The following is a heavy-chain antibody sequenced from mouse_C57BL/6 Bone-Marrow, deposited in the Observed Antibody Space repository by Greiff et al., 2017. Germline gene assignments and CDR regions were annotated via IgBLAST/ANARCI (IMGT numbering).Heavy chain of an antibody. CDR3: ARTPFITTVLDY. J-gene: IGHJ2*01. Sequence: EVQLQQSGGGLVKPGGSLKLSCAASGFTFSDYGMHWVRQAPEKGLEWVAYISSGSSTIYYADTVKGRFTISRDNAKNTLFLRMTSLRSEDTAMYYCARTPFITTVLDYWGQGTTLTVSS. V-gene: IGHV5-17*01. D-gene: IGHD1-1*01. CDR2: ISSGSSTI. CDR1: GFTFSDYG.